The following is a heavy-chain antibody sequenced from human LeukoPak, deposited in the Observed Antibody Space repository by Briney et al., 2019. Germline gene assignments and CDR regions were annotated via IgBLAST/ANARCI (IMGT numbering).Heavy chain of an antibody. V-gene: IGHV3-9*01. D-gene: IGHD6-13*01. J-gene: IGHJ4*02. CDR1: GFTFDDYA. Sequence: GRSLRLSCAASGFTFDDYAMHWVRQAPGKGLEWVSRISWNSGSIAYADSVKGRFTISRDNAKNSLYLQMNSLRPEDTALYYCAKDVTYSSNRYDYRGQATLATVPS. CDR2: ISWNSGSI. CDR3: AKDVTYSSNRYDY.